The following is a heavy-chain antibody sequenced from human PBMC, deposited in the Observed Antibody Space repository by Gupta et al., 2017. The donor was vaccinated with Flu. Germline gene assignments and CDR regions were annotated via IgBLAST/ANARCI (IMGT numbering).Heavy chain of an antibody. J-gene: IGHJ6*02. CDR2: IYYSATS. V-gene: IGHV4-39*01. D-gene: IGHD3-16*01. CDR1: GGPIIARSYY. CDR3: ARQAGGYYYDYGMDG. Sequence: QLQMPESGPGLVRPSATLSLTCNVSGGPIIARSYYWGWLRQSPGKGLEWIGSIYYSATSYYNPSRGSRVAISVDTSKNQFSLRLTTVTAADTAVYYCARQAGGYYYDYGMDGGGPGTTVAVSS.